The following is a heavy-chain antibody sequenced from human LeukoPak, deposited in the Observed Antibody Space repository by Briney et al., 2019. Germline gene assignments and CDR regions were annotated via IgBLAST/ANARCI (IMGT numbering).Heavy chain of an antibody. CDR2: ISYDGSNK. CDR1: GFTFSSYA. V-gene: IGHV3-30-3*01. D-gene: IGHD3-22*01. CDR3: ARDGRSMIVLGLPSYYYYGMDV. Sequence: GGSLRLSCAASGFTFSSYAMHWVRQAPGKGLEWVAVISYDGSNKYYADSVKGRFTISRDNSKNTLYLQMNSLRAEDTAVYYCARDGRSMIVLGLPSYYYYGMDVWGQGTTVTVSS. J-gene: IGHJ6*02.